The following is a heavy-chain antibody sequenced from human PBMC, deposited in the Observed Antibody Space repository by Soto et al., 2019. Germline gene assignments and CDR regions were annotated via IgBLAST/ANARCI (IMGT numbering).Heavy chain of an antibody. D-gene: IGHD2-15*01. CDR3: AKGRRPFCSGGTCYWTDDY. V-gene: IGHV3-23*01. Sequence: EVQLLESGGGVVQPGGSLRLACAASGITFSTYPMSWVRQAPGKGLEWVSAISDSGDGAYYADSVKGRFTISRDNSKNTLYLQMNALRADDTAFYYCAKGRRPFCSGGTCYWTDDYWGQGTLVTVSS. CDR1: GITFSTYP. CDR2: ISDSGDGA. J-gene: IGHJ4*02.